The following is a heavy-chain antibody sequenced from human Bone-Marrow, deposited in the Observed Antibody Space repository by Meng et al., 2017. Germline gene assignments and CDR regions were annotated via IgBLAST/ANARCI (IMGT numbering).Heavy chain of an antibody. D-gene: IGHD4-17*01. J-gene: IGHJ2*01. CDR1: GGSTSSGNHY. CDR2: IYYSGST. Sequence: QGVQQWSGPGLLKPSQTLSLTCTVSGGSTSSGNHYWSWIRQHPGKGLEYIGYIYYSGSTYYNPSLKSRVIISVDTSKNQFSLRLNSVTAADTAVYYCASLYGDSSVWYLDLWGRGTLVTVSS. CDR3: ASLYGDSSVWYLDL. V-gene: IGHV4-31*03.